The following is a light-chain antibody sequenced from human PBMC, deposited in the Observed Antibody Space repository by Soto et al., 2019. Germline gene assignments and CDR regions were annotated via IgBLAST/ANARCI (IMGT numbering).Light chain of an antibody. CDR3: QRYQSRST. Sequence: DIQMTQSPSALSAYVGDRVTITCRASENINMWLAWFQQNPGKAPRLLISKASILESGVPSRFSGSGSGTDFTLAISSLQPDEFATYHCQRYQSRSTFGQGTTV. J-gene: IGKJ1*01. V-gene: IGKV1-5*03. CDR1: ENINMW. CDR2: KAS.